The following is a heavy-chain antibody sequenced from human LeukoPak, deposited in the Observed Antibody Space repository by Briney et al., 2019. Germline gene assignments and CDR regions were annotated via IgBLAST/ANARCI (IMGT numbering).Heavy chain of an antibody. CDR3: ARVRSGTGAYEI. CDR1: GFTFSNYG. D-gene: IGHD3-10*01. Sequence: GGSLGLSCVASGFTFSNYGTHWLRRAPGKGLEWVAVIWYDGTHIHYVDSVKGRFTISRDNSRSTLYLQMNSLRVEDTAVYYCARVRSGTGAYEIWGQGTVVTVSS. J-gene: IGHJ3*02. CDR2: IWYDGTHI. V-gene: IGHV3-33*01.